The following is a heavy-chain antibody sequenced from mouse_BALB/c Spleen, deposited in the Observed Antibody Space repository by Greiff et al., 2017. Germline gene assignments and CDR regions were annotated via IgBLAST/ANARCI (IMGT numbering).Heavy chain of an antibody. CDR3: ARGYYYGSSYAVDY. CDR1: GFTFSDYY. J-gene: IGHJ2*01. Sequence: DVMLVESGGGLVKPGGSLKLSCAASGFTFSDYYMYWVRQTPEKRLEWVATISDGGSYTYYPDSVKGRFTISRDNAKNNLYLQMSSLKSEDTAMYYCARGYYYGSSYAVDYWGQGTTLTVSS. CDR2: ISDGGSYT. D-gene: IGHD1-1*01. V-gene: IGHV5-4*02.